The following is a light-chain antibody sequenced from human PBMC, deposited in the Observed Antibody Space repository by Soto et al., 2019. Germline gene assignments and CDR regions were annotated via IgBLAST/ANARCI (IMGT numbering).Light chain of an antibody. CDR3: QQSYSLPT. CDR2: AAS. V-gene: IGKV1-39*01. CDR1: QSISVY. J-gene: IGKJ2*01. Sequence: DIQMTQSPSSLSASIGDRVTITCRASQSISVYLNWYQQKPGKAPKFLIYAASSLHSGVPSRFSGSGSGTDFALTISSLQAEDFGTYYCQQSYSLPTFGQGTKLEIK.